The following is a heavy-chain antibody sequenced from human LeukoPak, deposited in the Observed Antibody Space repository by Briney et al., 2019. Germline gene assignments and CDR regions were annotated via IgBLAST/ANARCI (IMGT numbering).Heavy chain of an antibody. V-gene: IGHV4-4*07. CDR3: ARMKTGLVRVSFDY. CDR2: ISGSGVI. Sequence: SETLSLTCTVSGGPITTYYLSWIRQSAGMGLEWIGRISGSGVITYNPSLKSRVTISVDTSKNQFSLKLSSVTAADTAVYYCARMKTGLVRVSFDYWGQGTLVTVSS. D-gene: IGHD6-19*01. CDR1: GGPITTYY. J-gene: IGHJ4*02.